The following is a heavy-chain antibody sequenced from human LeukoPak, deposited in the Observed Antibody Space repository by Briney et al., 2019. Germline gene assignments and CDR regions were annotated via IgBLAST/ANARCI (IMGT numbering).Heavy chain of an antibody. V-gene: IGHV4-59*01. Sequence: SETLSLTCTVSGGSISSYYWSWIRQPPGKGLEWIGYIYYSGSTNYNPSLKSRVTISVDTSKNQFSLKLSSVTAADTAVYYCARDLDSSGYYDYWGQGTLVTVSS. CDR3: ARDLDSSGYYDY. CDR2: IYYSGST. CDR1: GGSISSYY. D-gene: IGHD3-22*01. J-gene: IGHJ4*02.